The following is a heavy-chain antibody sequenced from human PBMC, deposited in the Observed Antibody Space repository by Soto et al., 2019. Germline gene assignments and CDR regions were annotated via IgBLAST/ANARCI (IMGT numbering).Heavy chain of an antibody. D-gene: IGHD3-9*01. CDR3: ARPYGDILTGYFLDV. V-gene: IGHV3-21*01. CDR1: GFTFSSYS. Sequence: SLRLSCAASGFTFSSYSMNWVRQAPGKGLEWVSSISSSSSYIYYADSVKGRFTISRDNAKNSLYLQMNSLRAEDTAVYYCARPYGDILTGYFLDVWGQGTTVTVSS. J-gene: IGHJ6*02. CDR2: ISSSSSYI.